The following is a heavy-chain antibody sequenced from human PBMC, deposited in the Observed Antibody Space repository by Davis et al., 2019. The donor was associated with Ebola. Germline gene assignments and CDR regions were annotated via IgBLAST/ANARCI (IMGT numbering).Heavy chain of an antibody. Sequence: GESLKISCTASGFSFSNYPMNWVRQAPGKGLEWVSSISSSSSYIYYADSVKGRFTISRDNAKNSLYLQMNSLRAEDTAAYYCARETYYYDSSGYSGYFDYWGQGTLVSVSS. CDR1: GFSFSNYP. D-gene: IGHD3-22*01. CDR3: ARETYYYDSSGYSGYFDY. CDR2: ISSSSSYI. V-gene: IGHV3-21*01. J-gene: IGHJ4*02.